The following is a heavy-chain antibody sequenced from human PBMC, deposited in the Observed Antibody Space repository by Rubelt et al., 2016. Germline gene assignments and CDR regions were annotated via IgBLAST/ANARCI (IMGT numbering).Heavy chain of an antibody. CDR2: ISGSGGST. CDR3: AKFCLWQLVLDD. CDR1: GFTFSSYA. J-gene: IGHJ4*02. V-gene: IGHV3-23*01. D-gene: IGHD6-6*01. Sequence: LLESGGGLVQPGGSLRLSCSASGFTFSSYAMHWVRQAPGKGLEWVSAISGSGGSTYYADSVKGRFTISRDNSKNTLYLQMNSLRAEDTAVYYCAKFCLWQLVLDDWGQGTLGTVSS.